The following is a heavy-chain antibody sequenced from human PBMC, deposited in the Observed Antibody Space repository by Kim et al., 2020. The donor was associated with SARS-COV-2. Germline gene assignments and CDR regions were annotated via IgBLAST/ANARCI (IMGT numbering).Heavy chain of an antibody. CDR3: ARHGGTRPIFGVVIHFDY. V-gene: IGHV4-39*01. J-gene: IGHJ4*02. D-gene: IGHD3-3*01. Sequence: KSRVPISVDTSKNQFSLKLSSVTAADTAVYYCARHGGTRPIFGVVIHFDYWGQGTLVTVSS.